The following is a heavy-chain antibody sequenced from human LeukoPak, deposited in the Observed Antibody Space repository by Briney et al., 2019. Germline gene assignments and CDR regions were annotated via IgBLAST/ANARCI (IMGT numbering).Heavy chain of an antibody. V-gene: IGHV4-59*01. CDR2: IYYSGST. CDR1: GGSISSYY. J-gene: IGHJ4*02. D-gene: IGHD6-13*01. CDR3: ARAAAGYDY. Sequence: SETLSLTRTVSGGSISSYYWSWMRQPPGKGLEWIGYIYYSGSTNYNPSLKSRVTISVDTSKNQFSLKLSSVTAADTAVYYCARAAAGYDYWGQGTLVTVSS.